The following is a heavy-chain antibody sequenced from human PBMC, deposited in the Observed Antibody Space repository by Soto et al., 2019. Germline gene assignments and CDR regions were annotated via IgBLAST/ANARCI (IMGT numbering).Heavy chain of an antibody. CDR1: GFTFDDYA. D-gene: IGHD6-13*01. CDR3: AKDLIARAYYYGMDV. V-gene: IGHV3-9*01. Sequence: GGSLRLSCAVSGFTFDDYAMHWVRQAPGKGLEWVSGISWNSGSIGYADSVKGRFTISRDNAKNSLYLQMNSLRAEDTALYYCAKDLIARAYYYGMDVWGQGTTVTVSS. CDR2: ISWNSGSI. J-gene: IGHJ6*02.